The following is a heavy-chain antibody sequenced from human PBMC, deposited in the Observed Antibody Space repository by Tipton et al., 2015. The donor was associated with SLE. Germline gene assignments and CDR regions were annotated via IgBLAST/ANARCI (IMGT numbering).Heavy chain of an antibody. V-gene: IGHV4-34*01. Sequence: TLSLTCAVYGGSFSAYYWNWIRQPPGKGLEWIGDINHSGSTKYNPSLKSRVTISVDTSKNQLSLKLSSVTAADTAVYYCARGGIVVVTSHYYYYGMDVWGQGTTVTVSS. CDR1: GGSFSAYY. D-gene: IGHD3-22*01. CDR2: INHSGST. J-gene: IGHJ6*02. CDR3: ARGGIVVVTSHYYYYGMDV.